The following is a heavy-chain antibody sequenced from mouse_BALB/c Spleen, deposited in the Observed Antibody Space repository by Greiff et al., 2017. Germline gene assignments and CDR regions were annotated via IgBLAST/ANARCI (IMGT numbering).Heavy chain of an antibody. CDR2: IYPYNGGT. CDR1: GYTFTDYN. D-gene: IGHD2-2*01. V-gene: IGHV1S29*02. J-gene: IGHJ4*01. Sequence: DVQLQESGPELVKPGASVKISCKASGYTFTDYNMHWVKQSHGKSLEWIGYIYPYNGGTGYNQKFKSKATLTVDNSSSTAYMELRSLTSEDSAVYYCAGGYDDYAMDYWGQGTSVTVSA. CDR3: AGGYDDYAMDY.